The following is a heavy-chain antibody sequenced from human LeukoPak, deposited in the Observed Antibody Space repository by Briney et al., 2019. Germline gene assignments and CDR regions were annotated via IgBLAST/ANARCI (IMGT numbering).Heavy chain of an antibody. CDR3: ARGGSSYYDLWGGYPKPSNWFDP. CDR1: VGTFSSYA. D-gene: IGHD3-3*01. Sequence: SVKVSCEASVGTFSSYAIICVRQAPGKGLEWMRGIIPIFGTASYTQKFQSRVTITTDESTSTASMELSSLRSENTAVYYCARGGSSYYDLWGGYPKPSNWFDPWGQGTLVTASS. CDR2: IIPIFGTA. J-gene: IGHJ5*02. V-gene: IGHV1-69*05.